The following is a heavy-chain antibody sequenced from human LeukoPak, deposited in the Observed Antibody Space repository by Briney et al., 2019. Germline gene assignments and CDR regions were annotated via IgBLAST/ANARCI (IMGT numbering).Heavy chain of an antibody. Sequence: ASVKVSCKASGYTFTSYGISWVRQAPGQGLEWMGWISAYNGNTNYAQKLQGRVTMTTDTSTSTAYMELRSLRSDDTAVYYCARRTTVAPEYHFGSWGQGILVTVSP. J-gene: IGHJ4*02. D-gene: IGHD5-12*01. CDR2: ISAYNGNT. CDR1: GYTFTSYG. V-gene: IGHV1-18*01. CDR3: ARRTTVAPEYHFGS.